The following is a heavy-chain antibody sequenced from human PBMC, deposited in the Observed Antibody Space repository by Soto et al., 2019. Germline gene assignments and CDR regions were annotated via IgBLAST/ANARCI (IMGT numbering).Heavy chain of an antibody. J-gene: IGHJ4*02. Sequence: SETLSLTCAVYGGSFSGYYWSWLRPPPGKGLEWIGEINHSGSTNYNPSLKSRVTISVDTSKNQFSLKLSSVTAADTAVYYCARGSVTGKDDYFDYWGQGTLVTVSS. CDR1: GGSFSGYY. CDR3: ARGSVTGKDDYFDY. D-gene: IGHD1-20*01. V-gene: IGHV4-34*01. CDR2: INHSGST.